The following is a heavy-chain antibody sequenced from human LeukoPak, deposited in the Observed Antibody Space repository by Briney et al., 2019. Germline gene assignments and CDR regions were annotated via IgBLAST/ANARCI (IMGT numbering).Heavy chain of an antibody. Sequence: PSETLSLTCTVSGGSIRSSSYYWGWIRQPPGKGLEWIGYIYYSGSTNYNPSLKSRVTISVDTSRNQFSLKLSSVTAADTAVYYCARGTSGYSYGPNRGYYYMDVWGKGTTVTISS. CDR1: GGSIRSSSYY. V-gene: IGHV4-61*05. CDR2: IYYSGST. J-gene: IGHJ6*03. CDR3: ARGTSGYSYGPNRGYYYMDV. D-gene: IGHD5-18*01.